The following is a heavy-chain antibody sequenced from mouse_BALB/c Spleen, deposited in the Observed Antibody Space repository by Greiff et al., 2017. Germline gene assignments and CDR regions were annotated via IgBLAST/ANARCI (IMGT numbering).Heavy chain of an antibody. CDR2: ISSGSSTI. D-gene: IGHD1-1*01. CDR3: ARDYYGSSYFDY. CDR1: GFTFSSFG. V-gene: IGHV5-17*02. J-gene: IGHJ2*01. Sequence: EVQVVESGGGLVQPGGSRKLSCAASGFTFSSFGMHWVRQAPEKGLEWVAYISSGSSTIYYADTVKGRFTISRDNPKNTLFLQMTSLRSEDTAMYYCARDYYGSSYFDYWGHGTTLTVSS.